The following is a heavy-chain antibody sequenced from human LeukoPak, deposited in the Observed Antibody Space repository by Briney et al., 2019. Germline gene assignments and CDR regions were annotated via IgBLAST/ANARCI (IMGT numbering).Heavy chain of an antibody. J-gene: IGHJ6*03. CDR2: IYPGDSDT. D-gene: IGHD3-16*01. Sequence: GESLKISCEGSGYSFTNFWIAWVRQMPGKGLEWMGIIYPGDSDTRYSPSFQGQVTISADKSISTAYLQWSSLKASDTAMYYCARVSGGSHDYFYMDVWGKGTTVIISS. V-gene: IGHV5-51*01. CDR3: ARVSGGSHDYFYMDV. CDR1: GYSFTNFW.